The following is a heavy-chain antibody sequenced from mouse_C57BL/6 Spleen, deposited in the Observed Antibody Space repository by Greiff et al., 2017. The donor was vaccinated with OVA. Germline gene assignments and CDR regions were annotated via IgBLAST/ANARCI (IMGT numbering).Heavy chain of an antibody. V-gene: IGHV1-55*01. CDR1: GYTFTSYW. CDR2: IYPGSGST. J-gene: IGHJ2*01. Sequence: QVQLQQSGAELVKPGASVKMSCKASGYTFTSYWITWVKQRPGQGLEWIGDIYPGSGSTNYNEKFKSKATLTVDTTSSTAYMQLSSLTSEDSAVYYCAGKGDYYGSRTIDYWGQGTTLTVSS. CDR3: AGKGDYYGSRTIDY. D-gene: IGHD1-1*01.